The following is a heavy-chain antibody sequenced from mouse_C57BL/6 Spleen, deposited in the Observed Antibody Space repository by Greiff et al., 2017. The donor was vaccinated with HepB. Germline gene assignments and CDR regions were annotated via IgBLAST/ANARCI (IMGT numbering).Heavy chain of an antibody. D-gene: IGHD1-1*01. CDR2: SRNKANDYTT. Sequence: EVQLVESGGGLVQSGRSLRLSCATSGFTFSDFYMEWVRQAPGKGLEWIAASRNKANDYTTEYSASVKGRFIVSRDTSQSILYLQMNALRAEDTAIYYCARDDGARVTTVVNYAMDYWGQGTSVTVSS. J-gene: IGHJ4*01. V-gene: IGHV7-1*01. CDR1: GFTFSDFY. CDR3: ARDDGARVTTVVNYAMDY.